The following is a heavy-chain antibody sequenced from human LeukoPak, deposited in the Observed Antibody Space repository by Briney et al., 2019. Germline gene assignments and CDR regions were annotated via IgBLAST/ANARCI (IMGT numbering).Heavy chain of an antibody. CDR3: AKDNYDYGDYDGGDY. CDR2: IRYDGSNK. Sequence: GGSLRLSCAASGFIFSTYGMHWVRQAPGRGLEWVAFIRYDGSNKYYADSVKGRFTISRDNSKNTLYLQMNSLRPEGTAVYYCAKDNYDYGDYDGGDYWGQGTLVTVSS. V-gene: IGHV3-30*02. D-gene: IGHD4-17*01. CDR1: GFIFSTYG. J-gene: IGHJ4*02.